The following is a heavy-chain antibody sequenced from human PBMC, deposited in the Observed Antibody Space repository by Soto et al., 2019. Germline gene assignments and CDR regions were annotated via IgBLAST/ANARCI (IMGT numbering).Heavy chain of an antibody. CDR2: IYYGGRT. CDR3: ARRGLDDSSGYYDS. D-gene: IGHD3-22*01. Sequence: PSETLSLTCTVSGGSISSYYGRWIRQRRGKGLGWIGYIYYGGRTNHNPSLKRRVTITVATYKYLFSLKLRCLTAADTAVYYCARRGLDDSSGYYDSWGQGTLVPVSS. V-gene: IGHV4-59*03. CDR1: GGSISSYY. J-gene: IGHJ4*02.